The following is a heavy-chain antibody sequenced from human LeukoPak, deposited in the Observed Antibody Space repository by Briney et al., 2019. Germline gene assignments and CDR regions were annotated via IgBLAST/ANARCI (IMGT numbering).Heavy chain of an antibody. Sequence: PGGALRLSCAASGFAFSTFWMTWVGQAPGKGVEGVAGINQDGREQYYVDSVKGRITISRDNAKNSLYLQMNSLRAEDTAVYYCAKDRKATIFGVLTKWGQGTLVTVPS. CDR2: INQDGREQ. CDR3: AKDRKATIFGVLTK. CDR1: GFAFSTFW. J-gene: IGHJ4*02. D-gene: IGHD3-3*01. V-gene: IGHV3-7*01.